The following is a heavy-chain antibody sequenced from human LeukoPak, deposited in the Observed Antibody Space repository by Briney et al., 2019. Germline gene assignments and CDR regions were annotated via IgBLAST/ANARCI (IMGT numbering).Heavy chain of an antibody. J-gene: IGHJ1*01. V-gene: IGHV3-48*01. D-gene: IGHD3-22*01. CDR3: AREDYDSSGSYEYFQH. Sequence: GGSLRLSCASSGFTFSRYSMLCARGARRKGLEGVSYISSRSSTIYYTDSVKGRFNIPRDNDKNSLYLQMNSLRAEDTAVYYCAREDYDSSGSYEYFQHWGQGTLVTVSS. CDR1: GFTFSRYS. CDR2: ISSRSSTI.